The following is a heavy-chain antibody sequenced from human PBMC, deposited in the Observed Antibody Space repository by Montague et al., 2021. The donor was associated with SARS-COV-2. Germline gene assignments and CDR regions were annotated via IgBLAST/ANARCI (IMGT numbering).Heavy chain of an antibody. CDR2: IYHYGSA. J-gene: IGHJ4*02. V-gene: IGHV4-59*08. D-gene: IGHD7-27*01. CDR1: GGSTSSSY. Sequence: SETLSLTCSVSGGSTSSSYWSWIRQPPGKGLEWIGYIYHYGSAKYNPSLKSRVTISVDTSKNQFSLKLSSVTAVDTAAYYCASHANGDWSYFDYWGQGTLVTVSS. CDR3: ASHANGDWSYFDY.